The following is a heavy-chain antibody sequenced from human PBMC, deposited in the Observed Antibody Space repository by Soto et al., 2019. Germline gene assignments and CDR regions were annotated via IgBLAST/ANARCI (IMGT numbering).Heavy chain of an antibody. CDR3: ARVHSSSGYQRGAEGGLDY. D-gene: IGHD6-13*01. V-gene: IGHV4-59*01. Sequence: QVQLQESGPGLVKPSETLSLTCTVSGGSISSYYWSWIRQPPGKGLEWIGYIYYSGSTNYNPSLKSRGTRSVDTSKNQFSRKLSSVTAADTAVDYCARVHSSSGYQRGAEGGLDYWGQGTLVTVSS. CDR2: IYYSGST. J-gene: IGHJ4*02. CDR1: GGSISSYY.